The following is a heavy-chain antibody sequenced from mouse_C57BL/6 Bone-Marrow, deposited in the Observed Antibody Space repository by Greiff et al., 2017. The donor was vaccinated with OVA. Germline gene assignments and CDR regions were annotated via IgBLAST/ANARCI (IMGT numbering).Heavy chain of an antibody. V-gene: IGHV1-59*01. D-gene: IGHD1-1*01. Sequence: VKLQQPGAELVWPGTSVKLSCKASGYTFTNYWMHWVKQRPGQGLEWIGVIAPSDSYINYNQKFKGRATLTVDTSSSTAYMHLSSLTSEDSAVYYCAHYGSRLYLHYWGQGTSLTVSS. J-gene: IGHJ2*02. CDR1: GYTFTNYW. CDR3: AHYGSRLYLHY. CDR2: IAPSDSYI.